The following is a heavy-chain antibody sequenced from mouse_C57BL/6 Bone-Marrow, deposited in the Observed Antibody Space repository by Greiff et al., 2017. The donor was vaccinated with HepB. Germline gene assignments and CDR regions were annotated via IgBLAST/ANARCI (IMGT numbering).Heavy chain of an antibody. V-gene: IGHV10-1*01. D-gene: IGHD2-4*01. J-gene: IGHJ4*01. Sequence: EVQLVESGGGLVQPKGSLKLSCAASGFSFNTYAMNWVRQAPGKGLEWVARIRSKSNNYATYYADSVKDRFTISRDDSESMLYLQMNNLKTEDTAMYYGVRHVYDYDEGYAMDYWGQGTSVTVSS. CDR2: IRSKSNNYAT. CDR3: VRHVYDYDEGYAMDY. CDR1: GFSFNTYA.